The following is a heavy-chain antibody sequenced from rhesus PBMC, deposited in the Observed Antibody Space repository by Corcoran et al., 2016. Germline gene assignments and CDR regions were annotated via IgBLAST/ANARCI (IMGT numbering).Heavy chain of an antibody. V-gene: IGHV3-100*02. CDR1: GFTFSSSE. Sequence: DVQLVESGGGLVKPGGSLRLSCVASGFTFSSSEMHWVSQAPGKGLEWVSVISESGGTIYYADSVKGRFTISRDNAKNSLFLQMNSLRAEDTAVYYCMYCSGGGNYGWGQGVLVTVSS. D-gene: IGHD2-39*02. J-gene: IGHJ4*01. CDR3: MYCSGGGNYG. CDR2: ISESGGTI.